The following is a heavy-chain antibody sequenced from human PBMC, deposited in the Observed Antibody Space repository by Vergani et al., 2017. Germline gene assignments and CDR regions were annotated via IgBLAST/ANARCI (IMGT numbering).Heavy chain of an antibody. J-gene: IGHJ4*02. CDR3: ASKRGACRAAYCHSYDF. CDR2: MDYSGSP. V-gene: IGHV4-39*01. Sequence: QVQLQEPGPGLVKPSETLSLTCTVSGDSVISTDYHWGWIRQPPGKGLEWIGSMDYSGSPSYNPSLESRISISFETPKNQFSLRLTSVTAADTAVYYCASKRGACRAAYCHSYDFWVPGTLVGVSS. CDR1: GDSVISTDYH. D-gene: IGHD2-15*01.